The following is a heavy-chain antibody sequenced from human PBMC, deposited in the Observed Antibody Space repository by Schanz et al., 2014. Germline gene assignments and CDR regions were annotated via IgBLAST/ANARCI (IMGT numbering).Heavy chain of an antibody. CDR1: TSLFSRSV. CDR2: MWNDGIKT. J-gene: IGHJ4*02. D-gene: IGHD5-18*01. CDR3: ARGTDTAMEHRPFDY. V-gene: IGHV3-30*04. Sequence: QVDLVESGGGVVQPGRSLTLSCAVSTSLFSRSVIHWVRQAPGKGLEWVAVMWNDGIKTHYADSGKGRFTISRDNSKNTVYLQMNSLRTDDTAMYYCARGTDTAMEHRPFDYWGQGTLVTVSS.